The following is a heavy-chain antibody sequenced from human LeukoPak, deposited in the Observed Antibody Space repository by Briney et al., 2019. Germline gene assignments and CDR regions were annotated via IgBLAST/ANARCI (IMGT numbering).Heavy chain of an antibody. CDR2: IYYSGST. D-gene: IGHD3-3*01. CDR3: ARLANNYDFWSGYYGARWFDP. J-gene: IGHJ5*02. Sequence: SETLSLTCTVSGGSISSYYWSWIRQPPGKGLEWIWYIYYSGSTNYNPSLKSRVTISVDTSKNQFSLKLSSVTAADTAVYYCARLANNYDFWSGYYGARWFDPWGQGTLVTVSS. V-gene: IGHV4-59*08. CDR1: GGSISSYY.